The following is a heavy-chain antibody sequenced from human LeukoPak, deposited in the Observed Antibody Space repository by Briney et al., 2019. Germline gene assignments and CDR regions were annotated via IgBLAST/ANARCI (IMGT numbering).Heavy chain of an antibody. J-gene: IGHJ4*02. Sequence: SETLSLTCTVSGGSISSYYWSWIRQPPGKGLEWIGYIYTSGSTNYNPSLKSRVTISVDTSKNQFSLKLSSVTAADTAVYYCARHLGDGYNSGFDYWGQGTLVTVSS. CDR1: GGSISSYY. V-gene: IGHV4-4*09. CDR3: ARHLGDGYNSGFDY. CDR2: IYTSGST. D-gene: IGHD5-24*01.